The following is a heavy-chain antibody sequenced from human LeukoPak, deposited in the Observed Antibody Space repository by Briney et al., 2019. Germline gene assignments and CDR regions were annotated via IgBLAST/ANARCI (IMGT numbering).Heavy chain of an antibody. J-gene: IGHJ1*01. V-gene: IGHV3-21*06. CDR2: ISTDNSYR. CDR3: ATYSSLNRREFQY. D-gene: IGHD3-22*01. CDR1: GFSLSSYS. Sequence: PGGSLRLSCAASGFSLSSYSMNWIRQAPGKGLEWVSSISTDNSYRHYADSVKGRFTISRDNPKNSLYLQMNTLRAEDTAVYYCATYSSLNRREFQYWGQGTLLTVSS.